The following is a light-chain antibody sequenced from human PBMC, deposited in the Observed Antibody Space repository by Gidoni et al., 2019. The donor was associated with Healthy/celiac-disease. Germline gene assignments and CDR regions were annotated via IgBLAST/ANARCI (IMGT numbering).Light chain of an antibody. J-gene: IGKJ5*01. CDR3: QQYNSYWIT. CDR2: DAS. Sequence: DIQMTQSPSTLSASVGDRVTITCRASQSISSWLAWYQQKPGKAPKLLIYDASSLESGVPSRFSGSGSGTEFTLTISSLQPDDFATYYCQQYNSYWITFGQXTRLEIK. CDR1: QSISSW. V-gene: IGKV1-5*01.